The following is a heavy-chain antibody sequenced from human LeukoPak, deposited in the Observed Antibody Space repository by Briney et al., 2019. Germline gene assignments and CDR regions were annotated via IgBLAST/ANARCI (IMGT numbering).Heavy chain of an antibody. D-gene: IGHD4-23*01. Sequence: PGGSLRLSCEGSGFTFGNYWMGWVRQAPGKGLQWVANIKTDGSEKYYVDSVKGRFTISRDNAKNSLYLQMNSLRAEDTAVYYCAREKTTVVRTYNWFDPWGQGTLVTVSS. J-gene: IGHJ5*02. V-gene: IGHV3-7*01. CDR2: IKTDGSEK. CDR1: GFTFGNYW. CDR3: AREKTTVVRTYNWFDP.